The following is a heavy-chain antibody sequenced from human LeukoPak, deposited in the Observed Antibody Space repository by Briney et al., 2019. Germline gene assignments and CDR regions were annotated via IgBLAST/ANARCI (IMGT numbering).Heavy chain of an antibody. CDR2: LSPDGSSS. V-gene: IGHV3-74*01. CDR1: GFTFSTYR. J-gene: IGHJ4*02. D-gene: IGHD6-13*01. Sequence: GGSLRLSCAASGFTFSTYRMHWVRQAPGKGLVWVSRLSPDGSSSIYADSVKGRFTISRDNAKNTLYLQMNSLRAEDTGVYYCAREATFGSRWDHFDYWGQGTLVTVSS. CDR3: AREATFGSRWDHFDY.